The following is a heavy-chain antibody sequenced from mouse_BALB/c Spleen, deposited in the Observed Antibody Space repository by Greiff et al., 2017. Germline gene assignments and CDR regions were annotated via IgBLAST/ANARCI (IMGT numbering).Heavy chain of an antibody. CDR3: ARESYYDSSYDWDFDV. V-gene: IGHV5-6-5*01. J-gene: IGHJ1*01. D-gene: IGHD1-1*01. CDR1: GFTFSSYA. CDR2: ISSGGST. Sequence: EVKLMESGGGLVKPGGSLKLSCAASGFTFSSYAMSWVRQTPEKRLEWVASISSGGSTSYPDSAKGRFTISRDNARNNLDLQMSRLRSEDTAMYYCARESYYDSSYDWDFDVWGAGTTVTVSS.